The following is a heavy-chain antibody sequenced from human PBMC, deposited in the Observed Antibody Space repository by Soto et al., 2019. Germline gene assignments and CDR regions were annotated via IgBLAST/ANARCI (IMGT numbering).Heavy chain of an antibody. CDR2: IGTVGDA. V-gene: IGHV3-13*04. J-gene: IGHJ3*02. Sequence: PGGSLRLSCAASGFTFSSYDMHWVRQATGKGLEWVSRIGTVGDAYYPGSVKGRFIISRENAKNSLYLQMNSLRAGDTAVYYCARAFYYHTTAAVFDIWGQGTMVTVSS. CDR1: GFTFSSYD. D-gene: IGHD3-22*01. CDR3: ARAFYYHTTAAVFDI.